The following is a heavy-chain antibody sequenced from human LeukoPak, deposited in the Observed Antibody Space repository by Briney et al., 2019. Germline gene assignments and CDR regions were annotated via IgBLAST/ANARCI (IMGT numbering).Heavy chain of an antibody. CDR2: ISGSGGST. J-gene: IGHJ1*01. CDR1: GFTFSSYA. CDR3: AKDLGTSSCGYFQH. D-gene: IGHD2-2*01. Sequence: GGSLRLSCAASGFTFSSYAMSWVRQAPGTGLESVSAISGSGGSTYYADSVKGRFTISRDNSKNTLYLQMNSLRAEDTAVYYCAKDLGTSSCGYFQHWGQGTLVTVSS. V-gene: IGHV3-23*01.